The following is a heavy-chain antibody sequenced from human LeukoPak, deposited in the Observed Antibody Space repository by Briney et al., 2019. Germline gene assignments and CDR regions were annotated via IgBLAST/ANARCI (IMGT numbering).Heavy chain of an antibody. V-gene: IGHV1-18*04. CDR2: ISPYNGNT. D-gene: IGHD5-18*01. CDR3: ARVRPPNIVDSVMDYKFYHDMDV. CDR1: GYTFSSYG. J-gene: IGHJ6*02. Sequence: ASVKVSCKASGYTFSSYGISWVRQAPGQGLEWMGWISPYNGNTEYGRKVQGRVTMTTDRPTTTASLELRRLRFDDTAVYYCARVRPPNIVDSVMDYKFYHDMDVWGQGTTVTVSS.